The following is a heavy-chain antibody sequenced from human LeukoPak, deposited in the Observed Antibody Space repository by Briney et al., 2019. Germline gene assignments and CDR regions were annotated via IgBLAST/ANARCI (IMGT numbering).Heavy chain of an antibody. D-gene: IGHD5-12*01. V-gene: IGHV4-34*01. CDR1: GGSFSGYY. Sequence: SETLSLTCAVYGGSFSGYYWSWIRQPPGKGLEWIGEINHSGSTNYNPSLKSRVTISVDTSKNQFSLKLSSVTAADTAVYYCASEASGQEITQFDYWGQGTLVTVSS. CDR3: ASEASGQEITQFDY. J-gene: IGHJ4*02. CDR2: INHSGST.